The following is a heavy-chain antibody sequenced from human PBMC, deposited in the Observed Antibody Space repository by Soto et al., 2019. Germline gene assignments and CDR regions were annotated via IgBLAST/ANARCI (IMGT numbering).Heavy chain of an antibody. Sequence: GASVKVSCKASGYTFTSYGISWVRQAPGQGLEWMGWISAYNGNTNYAQKLQGRVTMTTDTSTSTAYMELRSLRSDDTAVYYCARESRRQQLVQDDAFDIWGQGTMVTVS. J-gene: IGHJ3*02. CDR2: ISAYNGNT. V-gene: IGHV1-18*01. CDR1: GYTFTSYG. D-gene: IGHD6-13*01. CDR3: ARESRRQQLVQDDAFDI.